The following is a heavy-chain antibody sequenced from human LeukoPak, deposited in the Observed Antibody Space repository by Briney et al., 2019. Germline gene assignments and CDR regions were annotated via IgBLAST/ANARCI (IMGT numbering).Heavy chain of an antibody. V-gene: IGHV4/OR15-8*02. D-gene: IGHD1-26*01. CDR3: SGYSGAFSAFGN. J-gene: IGHJ4*02. Sequence: PSETLSLTCGVSGGYIRCTNWRSWVRQPPGQGLEWIGEISLSGQTNFNPSLNGRVTMSLDESRNQLSLKLTSVTAADTAIYYCSGYSGAFSAFGNWGQGTLVIVPP. CDR2: ISLSGQT. CDR1: GGYIRCTNW.